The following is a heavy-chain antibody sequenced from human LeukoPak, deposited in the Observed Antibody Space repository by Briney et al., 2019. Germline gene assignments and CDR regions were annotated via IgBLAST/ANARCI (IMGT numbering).Heavy chain of an antibody. J-gene: IGHJ4*02. CDR1: GGSISSYY. CDR3: AMTDSYRDSY. D-gene: IGHD4-17*01. Sequence: SETLSLTCTVSGGSISSYYWSWLRQSAGKGLEWIGRIYTSGSANYNPSLKSRVTMSVDTSKNQFSLKLSSVTAADTAVYYCAMTDSYRDSYWGQGTLITVSS. CDR2: IYTSGSA. V-gene: IGHV4-4*07.